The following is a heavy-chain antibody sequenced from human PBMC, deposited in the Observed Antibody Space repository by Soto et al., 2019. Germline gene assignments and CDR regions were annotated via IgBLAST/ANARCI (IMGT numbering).Heavy chain of an antibody. D-gene: IGHD4-17*01. J-gene: IGHJ3*02. V-gene: IGHV3-30-3*01. CDR1: GFTFSAYA. CDR2: IPNDGSRN. CDR3: VARSMTTWTAFEI. Sequence: QVQLVESGGGVVQPGGSLRLSCAASGFTFSAYAMHWVRQAPGKGLQWVAVIPNDGSRNYYADSVKGRFTISIDNSNNTLYVQMNSLGTEDRAVYYCVARSMTTWTAFEICGEGTMVTVSS.